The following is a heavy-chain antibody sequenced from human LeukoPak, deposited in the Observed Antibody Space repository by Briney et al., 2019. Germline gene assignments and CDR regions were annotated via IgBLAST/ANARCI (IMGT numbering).Heavy chain of an antibody. CDR2: ISGSGGST. D-gene: IGHD2-15*01. CDR1: GFTFKDYA. Sequence: PGGSLRLSCAASGFTFKDYAMSWVRQAPGKGLEWVSAISGSGGSTYYADSVKGRFTISRDNSKNTLYLQMNSLRAEDTAVYYCARVLRYCSGGNCYSGGLGYMDVWGKGTTVTISS. CDR3: ARVLRYCSGGNCYSGGLGYMDV. J-gene: IGHJ6*03. V-gene: IGHV3-23*01.